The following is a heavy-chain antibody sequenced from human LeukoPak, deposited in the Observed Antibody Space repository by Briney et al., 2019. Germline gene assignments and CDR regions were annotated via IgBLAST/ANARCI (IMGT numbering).Heavy chain of an antibody. J-gene: IGHJ4*02. V-gene: IGHV7-4-1*02. CDR1: GFTFTSYA. CDR2: INTNTGNP. CDR3: ARDFVVVVAEREDGKRSTYFFDY. Sequence: PGGSLRLSCAASGFTFTSYAMNWVRQAPGQGLEWMGWINTNTGNPTYAQGFTGRFVFSLDTSVSTAYLQISSLKAEDTAVYYCARDFVVVVAEREDGKRSTYFFDYWGQGTLVTVSS. D-gene: IGHD2-15*01.